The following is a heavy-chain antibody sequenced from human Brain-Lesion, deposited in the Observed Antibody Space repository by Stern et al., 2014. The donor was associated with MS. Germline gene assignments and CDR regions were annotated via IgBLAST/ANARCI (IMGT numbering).Heavy chain of an antibody. CDR2: FHPSGSA. V-gene: IGHV4-61*02. CDR3: ASGYRIFDY. CDR1: GGSISSGSDY. Sequence: VQLVQSGPGLVKPSQTLSLTCTVSGGSISSGSDYWSWIRQPVGKGLEWIGRFHPSGSAFSTPSLKSRVTISTDTSMNQFPLELNSATAADTAIYYCASGYRIFDYWGQGILVTVSS. J-gene: IGHJ4*02. D-gene: IGHD5-18*01.